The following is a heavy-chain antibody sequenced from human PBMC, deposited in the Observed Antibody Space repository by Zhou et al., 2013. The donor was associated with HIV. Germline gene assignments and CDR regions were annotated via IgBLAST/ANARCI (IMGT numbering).Heavy chain of an antibody. CDR3: VRTAYCETDPCKGWVFPH. CDR1: GYNFGSYG. Sequence: QVQLVQSGTEVKKPGASVRVSCKASGYNFGSYGLNWVRQAPGQGLQWMGWITAYNGNTNYTRGRLTLTTDTSTNTAYLDLRNLRSDDTGVYYCVRTAYCETDPCKGWVFPHWGQGTPVIVSS. D-gene: IGHD2-21*01. V-gene: IGHV1-18*01. CDR2: ITAYNGNT. J-gene: IGHJ1*01.